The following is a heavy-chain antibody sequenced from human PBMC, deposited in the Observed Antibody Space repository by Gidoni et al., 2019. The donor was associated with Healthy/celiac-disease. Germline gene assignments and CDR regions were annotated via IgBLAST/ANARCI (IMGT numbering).Heavy chain of an antibody. CDR3: AREEDYVWGGAAFDI. CDR1: GYSISSGYY. J-gene: IGHJ3*02. Sequence: QVQLQESGPGLVKPSETLSLTCAVSGYSISSGYYWGWIRQPPGKGLEWIGSIYHSGSTYYNPSLKSRVTISVDTSKNQFSLKLSSVTAADTAVYYCAREEDYVWGGAAFDIWGQGTMVTVSS. V-gene: IGHV4-38-2*02. CDR2: IYHSGST. D-gene: IGHD3-16*01.